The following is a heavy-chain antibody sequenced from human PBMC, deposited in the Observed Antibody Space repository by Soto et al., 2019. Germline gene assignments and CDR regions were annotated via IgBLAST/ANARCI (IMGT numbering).Heavy chain of an antibody. CDR2: INHSGST. V-gene: IGHV4-34*01. J-gene: IGHJ4*02. Sequence: SETLSLTCAVYGGSFSGYYWSWIRQPPGKGLEWIGEINHSGSTNYNPSLKSRVTISVDTSKNQFSLKLSSVTAADTAVYYCARGRYYDSSGYYDYWGQGTLVTVSS. CDR3: ARGRYYDSSGYYDY. D-gene: IGHD3-22*01. CDR1: GGSFSGYY.